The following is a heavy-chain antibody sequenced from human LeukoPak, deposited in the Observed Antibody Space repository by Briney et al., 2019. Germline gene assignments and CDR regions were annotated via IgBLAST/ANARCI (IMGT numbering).Heavy chain of an antibody. CDR3: AKDSSYYDSATFDY. V-gene: IGHV3-30*18. J-gene: IGHJ4*02. Sequence: PGGSLRLSCAASGFTFSSYSMQWVRQTPGKGLEWVGIMSNSGENTFYGEAVKGRFTISRDNSQNTLYLQMNSLRAEDTAVYYCAKDSSYYDSATFDYWGQGTLVTVSS. D-gene: IGHD3-22*01. CDR2: MSNSGENT. CDR1: GFTFSSYS.